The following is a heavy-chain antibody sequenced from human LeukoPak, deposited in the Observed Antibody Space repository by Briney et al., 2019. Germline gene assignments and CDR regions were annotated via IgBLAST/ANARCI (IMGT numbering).Heavy chain of an antibody. Sequence: PSETLSLTCTVSGGSITSGDYYWSRIRQPPGKGLEWIAYVYYSGSTYYNPSLKSRVTMSADTSKNQFSLKLSSVTAADTAVYYCARPYYYDSRIDPWGQGTLVTVSS. J-gene: IGHJ5*02. CDR1: GGSITSGDYY. D-gene: IGHD3-22*01. V-gene: IGHV4-30-4*01. CDR2: VYYSGST. CDR3: ARPYYYDSRIDP.